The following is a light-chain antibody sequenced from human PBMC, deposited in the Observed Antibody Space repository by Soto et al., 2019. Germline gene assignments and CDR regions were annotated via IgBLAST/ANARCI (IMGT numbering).Light chain of an antibody. CDR2: GAS. J-gene: IGKJ4*01. Sequence: EIVLTQSPGTLSLSPGERATLSCRASQSVSSSYLAWYQQKPGQAPRLLIYGASSRATGIPDRFSGSGSATDFTLTISRVEPEAYAVYYGQQYGSSPRLTFGRGTKVEIK. CDR1: QSVSSSY. CDR3: QQYGSSPRLT. V-gene: IGKV3-20*01.